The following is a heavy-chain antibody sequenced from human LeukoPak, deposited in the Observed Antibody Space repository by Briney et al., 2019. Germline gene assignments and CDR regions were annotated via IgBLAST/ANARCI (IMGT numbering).Heavy chain of an antibody. V-gene: IGHV3-23*01. D-gene: IGHD4-17*01. Sequence: GGSLRLSCAASGFTFSSYAMSWVRQAPGKGLEWVSAISGSGGSTYYADSVKGRFTISRDNSKNTLYLQMNSLRAEDTAVYYCARDRYGDLYYYYYGMDVWGQGTTVTVSS. CDR3: ARDRYGDLYYYYYGMDV. CDR1: GFTFSSYA. J-gene: IGHJ6*02. CDR2: ISGSGGST.